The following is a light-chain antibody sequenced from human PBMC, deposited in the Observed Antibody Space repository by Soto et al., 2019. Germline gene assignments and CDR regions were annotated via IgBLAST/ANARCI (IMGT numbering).Light chain of an antibody. V-gene: IGKV3-15*01. CDR3: QQYNDWPPWT. CDR1: ESVSSN. CDR2: GAS. Sequence: EVVMTQSPATLSVSPGERATLSCRASESVSSNLAWYQQRPGQAPRLVIYGASTRATGIPDRFSGSGSGTEFTLTISSLQSEDFVVYYCQQYNDWPPWTFGQGTKVDIK. J-gene: IGKJ1*01.